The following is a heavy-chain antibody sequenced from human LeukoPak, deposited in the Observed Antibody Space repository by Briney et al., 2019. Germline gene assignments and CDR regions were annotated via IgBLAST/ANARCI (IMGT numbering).Heavy chain of an antibody. J-gene: IGHJ4*02. CDR1: GFTFSSYA. V-gene: IGHV3-23*01. Sequence: GGSLRLSCAAAGFTFSSYAMSWVRQAPGKGLEWVSAISGSGGSTYYADSVKGRFTISRDNSKNTLYLQMNSLRAADTAVYYCATSGIAVAVDYWGQGTLVTVSS. CDR2: ISGSGGST. D-gene: IGHD6-19*01. CDR3: ATSGIAVAVDY.